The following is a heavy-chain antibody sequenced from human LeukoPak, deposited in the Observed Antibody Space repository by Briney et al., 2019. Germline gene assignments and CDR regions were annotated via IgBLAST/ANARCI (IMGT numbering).Heavy chain of an antibody. J-gene: IGHJ6*02. V-gene: IGHV3-48*02. D-gene: IGHD3-22*01. CDR2: ISSSSSTI. CDR1: GYTFTSYG. CDR3: ARDSLLSYYDTDYYGMDV. Sequence: ASVKVSCKASGYTFTSYGISWVRQAPGKGLEWVSYISSSSSTIYYADSVKGRFTISRDNAKNSLYLQMNSLRDEDTAVYYCARDSLLSYYDTDYYGMDVWGQGTTVTVSS.